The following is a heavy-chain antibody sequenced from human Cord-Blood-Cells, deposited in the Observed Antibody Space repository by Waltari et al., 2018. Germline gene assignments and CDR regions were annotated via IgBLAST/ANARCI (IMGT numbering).Heavy chain of an antibody. CDR2: IYYSGGT. CDR1: GGSISSSSYY. Sequence: QLQLQESGPGLVKPSETLSLTCTVSGGSISSSSYYWGWIRQPPGKGLEWIGGIYYSGGTYSNPSLRSRVALSVDTSKNQFSLKLSSVTAADTAVYYCARRSGYYTDYWGQGTLVTGSS. V-gene: IGHV4-39*01. J-gene: IGHJ4*02. D-gene: IGHD3-3*01. CDR3: ARRSGYYTDY.